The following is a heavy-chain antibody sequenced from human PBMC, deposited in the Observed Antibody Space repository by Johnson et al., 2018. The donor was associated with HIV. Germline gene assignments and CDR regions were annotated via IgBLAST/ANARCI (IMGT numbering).Heavy chain of an antibody. CDR2: IYSSGST. CDR3: ARDTNRELQLPDGFDV. V-gene: IGHV3-66*01. CDR1: GFTFSSYW. J-gene: IGHJ3*01. D-gene: IGHD1-7*01. Sequence: VQLVESGGGLVQPGGSLRLSCAASGFTFSSYWMSWVRQAPGKGLEWVSVIYSSGSTYYTDSVKGRFTTTRDNSKNTVYLKMNSLRPEDTAVYYCARDTNRELQLPDGFDVWGQGTLVTVSS.